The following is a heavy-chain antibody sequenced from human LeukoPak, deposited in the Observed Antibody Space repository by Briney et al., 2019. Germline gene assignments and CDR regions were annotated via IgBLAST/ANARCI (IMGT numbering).Heavy chain of an antibody. CDR3: ARAIDYCSSTSCYYFDY. V-gene: IGHV3-21*01. Sequence: GGSLRLTCAASGFTFSSYSMNWVRRAPGKGLEWVSSISSSSSYIYYADSVKGRFTISRDNAKNSLYLQMNSLRAEDTAVYYCARAIDYCSSTSCYYFDYWGQGTLVTVS. D-gene: IGHD2-2*01. CDR1: GFTFSSYS. J-gene: IGHJ4*02. CDR2: ISSSSSYI.